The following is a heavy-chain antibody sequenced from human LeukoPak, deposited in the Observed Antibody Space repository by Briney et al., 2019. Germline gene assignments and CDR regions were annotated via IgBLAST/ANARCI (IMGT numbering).Heavy chain of an antibody. V-gene: IGHV3-30*03. CDR1: GFTFSSYS. J-gene: IGHJ3*02. D-gene: IGHD5-18*01. CDR2: ISYDGSNK. CDR3: ARVLGSGYSYGYTASFDI. Sequence: PGGSLRLSCAASGFTFSSYSMNWVRQAPGKGLEWVAVISYDGSNKYYADSVKGRFTISRDNSKNTLYLQMNSLRAEDTAVYYCARVLGSGYSYGYTASFDIWGQGTMVTVSS.